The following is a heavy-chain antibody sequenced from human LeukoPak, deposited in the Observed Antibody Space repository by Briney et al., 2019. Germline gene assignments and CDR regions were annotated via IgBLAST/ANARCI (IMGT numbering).Heavy chain of an antibody. CDR1: GFTFSSYW. CDR3: RAATKNRGNYFDY. CDR2: IPSDGREE. J-gene: IGHJ4*02. V-gene: IGHV3-30*03. D-gene: IGHD1-14*01. Sequence: ESGGSLRLSCAASGFTFSSYWMHWLRQAPGKGLEWMAVIPSDGREEDYADSVRGRFTITRDNSRDTLYLQMSNLRPEDAAVYYCRAATKNRGNYFDYWGQGTLVTVSS.